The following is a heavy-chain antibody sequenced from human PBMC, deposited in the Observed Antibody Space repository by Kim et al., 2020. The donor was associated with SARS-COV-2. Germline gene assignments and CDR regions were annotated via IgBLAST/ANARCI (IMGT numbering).Heavy chain of an antibody. CDR2: IGTAGDT. V-gene: IGHV3-13*04. CDR3: ARGAAAAGTDYYFYY. Sequence: GGSLRLSCAASGFTFSSYDMHWVRQATRKGLEWVSAIGTAGDTYYPGSVKGRFTISRENAKNSLYLQMNSLRAGDTAVYYCARGAAAAGTDYYFYYWGQGTRVTVSS. D-gene: IGHD6-13*01. J-gene: IGHJ4*02. CDR1: GFTFSSYD.